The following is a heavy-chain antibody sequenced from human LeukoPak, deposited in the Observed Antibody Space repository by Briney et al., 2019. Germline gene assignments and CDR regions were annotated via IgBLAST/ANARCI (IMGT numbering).Heavy chain of an antibody. V-gene: IGHV4-39*07. CDR2: IYYSGST. CDR3: ARAPTGDFWSGYYSPYFDY. Sequence: SETLSLTCTVSGVSISSSNSYWGWIRQPPGKGLEWIGSIYYSGSTYYNPSLKSRVTISVDTSKNQFSLKLSSVTAADTAVYYCARAPTGDFWSGYYSPYFDYWGQGTLVTVSS. CDR1: GVSISSSNSY. J-gene: IGHJ4*02. D-gene: IGHD3-3*01.